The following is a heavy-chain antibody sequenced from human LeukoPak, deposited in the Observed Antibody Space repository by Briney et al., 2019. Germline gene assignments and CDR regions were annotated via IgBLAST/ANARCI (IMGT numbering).Heavy chain of an antibody. J-gene: IGHJ6*02. Sequence: GXXWVXLIGWDGVSTSYTDSVQRRFTISRDNRKNSLYLQMNSLRAEDTALYYCARGYCSGGSCYPKEGYYGMDVWGRGTTVTVSS. V-gene: IGHV3-43*01. CDR2: IGWDGVST. CDR3: ARGYCSGGSCYPKEGYYGMDV. D-gene: IGHD2-15*01.